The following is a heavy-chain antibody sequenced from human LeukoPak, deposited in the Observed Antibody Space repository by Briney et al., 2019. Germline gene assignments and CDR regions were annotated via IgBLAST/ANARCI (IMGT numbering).Heavy chain of an antibody. CDR1: GYTLTELS. J-gene: IGHJ3*02. Sequence: GASVKVSCKASGYTLTELSMHWVRQAPGKGLEWMGGFDPEDGETIYAQKFQGRVTMTEDTSTDTAYMELSSLRSEDTAVYYCATAGGIAVAGTYVDAFDIWGQGTMVTVSS. CDR2: FDPEDGET. CDR3: ATAGGIAVAGTYVDAFDI. V-gene: IGHV1-24*01. D-gene: IGHD6-19*01.